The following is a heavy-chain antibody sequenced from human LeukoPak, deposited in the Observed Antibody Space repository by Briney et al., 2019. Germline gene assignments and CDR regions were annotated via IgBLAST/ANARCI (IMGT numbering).Heavy chain of an antibody. CDR2: IYNTGRT. D-gene: IGHD1-26*01. Sequence: SETLSLTCSVSGGSITDYYWSWIRQSPGKGLEWIGFIYNTGRTNYNPSLQSRVTMSIDTSKNQFSLKLSSVTAADTAVYYCARQGELAIDYWGQGTLVTVSS. CDR3: ARQGELAIDY. J-gene: IGHJ4*02. V-gene: IGHV4-59*08. CDR1: GGSITDYY.